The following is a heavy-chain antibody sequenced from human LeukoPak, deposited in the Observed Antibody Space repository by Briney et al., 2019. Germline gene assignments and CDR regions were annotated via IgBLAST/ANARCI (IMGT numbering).Heavy chain of an antibody. J-gene: IGHJ4*02. V-gene: IGHV3-30-3*01. Sequence: GRSLRLSCAASGFTFSSYAMHWVRQAPGKGLEWVAVISYDGSNKYYADSVKGRFTISRDNSKNTLYLQMNSLKTEDTAVYYCTRDWVGIGDYWGQGTLVTVSS. CDR3: TRDWVGIGDY. CDR2: ISYDGSNK. D-gene: IGHD2-21*01. CDR1: GFTFSSYA.